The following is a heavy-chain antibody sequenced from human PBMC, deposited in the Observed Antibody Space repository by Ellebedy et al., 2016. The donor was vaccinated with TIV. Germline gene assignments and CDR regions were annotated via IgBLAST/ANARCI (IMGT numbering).Heavy chain of an antibody. V-gene: IGHV3-7*01. CDR2: IRQEGDEI. CDR1: GFNFRSYW. Sequence: GESLKISCAASGFNFRSYWMTWVRQAPGKGLEWVAKIRQEGDEIYYVESVKGRFTTSRDNAKNSLFLQMNSLRVDDTAVYYCARRASYGDYAVQVNPWFDPWGQGTLVTVSS. J-gene: IGHJ5*02. D-gene: IGHD4-17*01. CDR3: ARRASYGDYAVQVNPWFDP.